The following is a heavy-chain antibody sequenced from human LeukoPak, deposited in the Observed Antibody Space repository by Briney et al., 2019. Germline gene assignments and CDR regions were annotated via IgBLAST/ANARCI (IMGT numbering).Heavy chain of an antibody. CDR3: ARHGGSGSYFAG. CDR1: GGSISGYY. V-gene: IGHV4-59*01. CDR2: IYYSGST. D-gene: IGHD1-26*01. J-gene: IGHJ4*02. Sequence: SETLSLTCTVSGGSISGYYWSWIRQPPGKGLEWIGYIYYSGSTNYNPSLKSRVTISVDTSKNQFSLKLSSVTAADTAVYYCARHGGSGSYFAGWGQGTLVTVSS.